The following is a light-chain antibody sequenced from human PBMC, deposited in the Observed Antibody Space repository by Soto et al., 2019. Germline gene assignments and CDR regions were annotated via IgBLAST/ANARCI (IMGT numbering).Light chain of an antibody. Sequence: QSALTQPASVSGSPGQSITISCTGTSSDVGGYNYVSWYQHHPGKAPKLLIYDVNNRPSGVSDRFSGSKSGNTASLTISGLQTDDEADYYCSSYTSISTVVFGGGTQLTVL. V-gene: IGLV2-14*01. CDR1: SSDVGGYNY. J-gene: IGLJ2*01. CDR2: DVN. CDR3: SSYTSISTVV.